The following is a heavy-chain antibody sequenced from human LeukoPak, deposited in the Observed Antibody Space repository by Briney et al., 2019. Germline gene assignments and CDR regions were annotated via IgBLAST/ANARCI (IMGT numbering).Heavy chain of an antibody. J-gene: IGHJ5*02. V-gene: IGHV4-59*12. CDR1: GGSIRSYY. CDR2: IYYSGST. CDR3: ARDTGTPFFCWFDP. D-gene: IGHD1-1*01. Sequence: SETLSLTCTVSGGSIRSYYWSWIRQPPGKGLEWIGYIYYSGSTNYNPSLKSRVTISVDTSKNQFSLKLSSVTAADTAVYYCARDTGTPFFCWFDPWGQGTLVTVSS.